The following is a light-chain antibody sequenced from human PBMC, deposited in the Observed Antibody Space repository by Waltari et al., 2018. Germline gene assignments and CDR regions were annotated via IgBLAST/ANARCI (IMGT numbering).Light chain of an antibody. J-gene: IGKJ4*01. CDR2: DAS. V-gene: IGKV3-11*01. CDR3: QQREDWPLT. Sequence: EIVLTQSPATLSLSPGEGATLSCRASQSVRNYIIWYQQKPGQAPRLLIYDASNRATGSPARFSGSGSGTDVTLTIGSLEPEDFAVYYCQQREDWPLTFGGGTKVEIK. CDR1: QSVRNY.